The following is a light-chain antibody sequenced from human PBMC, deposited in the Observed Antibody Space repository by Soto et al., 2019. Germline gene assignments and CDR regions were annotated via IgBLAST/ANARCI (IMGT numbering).Light chain of an antibody. CDR2: DVS. V-gene: IGLV2-14*03. CDR3: SSYTSSSTDV. Sequence: QSVLTQPASVSGSPGQSIAISCTGTSSDVGAYNSVSWYQQHPGRAPKLMIHDVSNRPSGVSNRFSGSKSGNTASLTISGLQAEDEADYYCSSYTSSSTDVFGTGTKVTVL. J-gene: IGLJ1*01. CDR1: SSDVGAYNS.